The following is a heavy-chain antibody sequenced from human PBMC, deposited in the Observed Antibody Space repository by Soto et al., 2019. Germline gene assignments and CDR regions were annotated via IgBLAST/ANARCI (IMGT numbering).Heavy chain of an antibody. CDR1: GYSFTSYW. Sequence: GESLKISCKGSGYSFTSYWISWVRQMPGKGLEWMGRIDPSDSYTNYSPSFQGHVTISADKSISTAYLQWSSLKASDTAMYYCARHSPPDYYDSSGYPAPFGYWGQGTLVTVSS. V-gene: IGHV5-10-1*01. J-gene: IGHJ4*02. CDR2: IDPSDSYT. CDR3: ARHSPPDYYDSSGYPAPFGY. D-gene: IGHD3-22*01.